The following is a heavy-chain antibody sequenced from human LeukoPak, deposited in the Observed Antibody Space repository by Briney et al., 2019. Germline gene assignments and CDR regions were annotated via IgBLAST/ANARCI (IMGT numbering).Heavy chain of an antibody. D-gene: IGHD5-12*01. V-gene: IGHV4-59*01. Sequence: SETLSLTCTVSGGSISSYYWSWIRQPPEKGLEWIGYIYYSGSTNYNPSLKSRVTISVDTSKNQFSLKLSSVTAADTAVCYCARKIGYSGSFDPWGQGTLVTVSS. CDR2: IYYSGST. CDR3: ARKIGYSGSFDP. J-gene: IGHJ5*02. CDR1: GGSISSYY.